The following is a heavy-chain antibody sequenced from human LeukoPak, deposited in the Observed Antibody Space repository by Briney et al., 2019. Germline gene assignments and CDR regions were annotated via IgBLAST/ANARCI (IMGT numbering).Heavy chain of an antibody. CDR3: ARDPESSSFDL. Sequence: GGSLRLSCAAPGFSFSTYWMSWVRQTPEKGLEFVANIDQGGSVRNYMDSLKGRCTISRDNAKKSLYLEINSLRADDTAVYYCARDPESSSFDLWGRGALVTVSS. D-gene: IGHD6-13*01. CDR2: IDQGGSVR. V-gene: IGHV3-7*01. J-gene: IGHJ4*02. CDR1: GFSFSTYW.